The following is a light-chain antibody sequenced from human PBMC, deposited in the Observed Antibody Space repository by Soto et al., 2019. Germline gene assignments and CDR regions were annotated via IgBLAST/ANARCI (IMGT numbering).Light chain of an antibody. J-gene: IGKJ3*01. V-gene: IGKV3-15*01. CDR1: QGISSN. Sequence: TVMTQSPATLSVSPGERATLSCRASQGISSNLAWYQQKPDQAPRLLIYGASTRATGVPARFSGSGSGTDFTLTISSLQSEDFAVYYCQQFNDWPFTFGPGIKVDLK. CDR3: QQFNDWPFT. CDR2: GAS.